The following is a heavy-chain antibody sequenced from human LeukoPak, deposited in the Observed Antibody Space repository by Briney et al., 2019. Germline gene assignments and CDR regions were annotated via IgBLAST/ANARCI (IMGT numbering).Heavy chain of an antibody. CDR2: INPSGGST. J-gene: IGHJ6*03. V-gene: IGHV1-46*01. Sequence: GASVKVSCKASGYTFTSYYMHWVRQAPGQGLEWMGIINPSGGSTSYAQKFQGRVTITTDESTSTAYMELSSLRSEDTAVYYCARCLVVVPAESYYYYMDVWGKGTTVTVSS. D-gene: IGHD2-2*01. CDR3: ARCLVVVPAESYYYYMDV. CDR1: GYTFTSYY.